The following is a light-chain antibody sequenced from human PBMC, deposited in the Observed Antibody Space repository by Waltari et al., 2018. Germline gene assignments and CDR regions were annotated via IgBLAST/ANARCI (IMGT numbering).Light chain of an antibody. CDR2: YDG. Sequence: SYVLTQPPSVSVAPGKTARITCGGNNIGSNRVTWYQPKPGQAPVLVIFYDGDRPAGIPGRFSGSNSGNTATLTISRVEAGDEADYYCQVGDSSSDRVVFGGGTKLTVL. V-gene: IGLV3-21*04. CDR3: QVGDSSSDRVV. CDR1: NIGSNR. J-gene: IGLJ2*01.